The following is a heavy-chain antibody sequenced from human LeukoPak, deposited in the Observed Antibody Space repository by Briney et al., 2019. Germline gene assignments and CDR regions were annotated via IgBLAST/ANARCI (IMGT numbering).Heavy chain of an antibody. CDR3: ARVQYYDILTGRYGMDV. J-gene: IGHJ6*02. CDR1: GYTFTSYA. Sequence: ASVKVSCKASGYTFTSYAVSWVRQAPGQGLEWMGWISAYNDNTNYAQKFQGRVTMTRDTSISTAYMELSRLRSDDTAVYYCARVQYYDILTGRYGMDVWGQGTTVTVSS. D-gene: IGHD3-9*01. V-gene: IGHV1-18*01. CDR2: ISAYNDNT.